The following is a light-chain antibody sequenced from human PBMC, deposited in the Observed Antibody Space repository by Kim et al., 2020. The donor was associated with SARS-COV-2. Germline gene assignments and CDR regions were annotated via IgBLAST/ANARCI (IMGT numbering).Light chain of an antibody. J-gene: IGLJ3*02. Sequence: PGQTARLACSGDALPKQYAYWFQQKPGQAPVVLIYEDTGRPSGIPERFSGSTSGTTVTLTISAVQAEDEADYYCQSADSSDTFWVFGGGTQLTVL. V-gene: IGLV3-25*03. CDR1: ALPKQY. CDR2: EDT. CDR3: QSADSSDTFWV.